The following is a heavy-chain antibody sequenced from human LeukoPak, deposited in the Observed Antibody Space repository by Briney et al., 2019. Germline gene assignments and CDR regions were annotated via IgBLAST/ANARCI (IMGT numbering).Heavy chain of an antibody. V-gene: IGHV1-2*02. Sequence: ASVKVSCKASGYTFTDYYMHWVRQAPGQGLEWMGWINPNSGDTYYAQKFQGRVTMTRDTSISTAYMDLTRLKSDDTALYYCAKANYASSSWGTFDSWGQGTLVAVSS. CDR1: GYTFTDYY. CDR3: AKANYASSSWGTFDS. J-gene: IGHJ4*02. D-gene: IGHD6-6*01. CDR2: INPNSGDT.